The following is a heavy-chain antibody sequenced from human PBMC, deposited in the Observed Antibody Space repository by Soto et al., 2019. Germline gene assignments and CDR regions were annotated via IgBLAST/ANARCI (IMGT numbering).Heavy chain of an antibody. CDR3: ARDAYDSSGYTYYYYYYGMDV. CDR1: GFTFSSYG. J-gene: IGHJ6*01. Sequence: QVQLVESGGGVVQPGRSLRLSCAASGFTFSSYGMHWVRQAPGKGLEWVAVIWYDGSNKYYADSVKGRFTISRDNSKNTLYLQMNSLRAEDTAVYYCARDAYDSSGYTYYYYYYGMDVW. V-gene: IGHV3-33*01. CDR2: IWYDGSNK. D-gene: IGHD3-22*01.